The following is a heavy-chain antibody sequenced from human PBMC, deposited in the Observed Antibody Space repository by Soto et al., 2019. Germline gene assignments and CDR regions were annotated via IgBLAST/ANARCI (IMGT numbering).Heavy chain of an antibody. CDR1: GYSISSSNW. J-gene: IGHJ3*02. V-gene: IGHV4-28*03. CDR2: IYYSGSA. D-gene: IGHD2-2*01. CDR3: ARGDYANAFDI. Sequence: QVQLQESGPGLVKPSDTLSLICAVSGYSISSSNWWGWIRQPPGKGLEWIGNIYYSGSAYYNPSRKSRVTMSVDTSKNQFSLKLTSVTAVDTAVYYCARGDYANAFDIWGQGTTVTVSS.